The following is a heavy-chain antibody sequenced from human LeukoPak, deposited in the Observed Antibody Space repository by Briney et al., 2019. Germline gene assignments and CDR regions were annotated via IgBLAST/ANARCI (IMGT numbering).Heavy chain of an antibody. CDR3: ARAGYCSATTCQWVPLV. CDR2: VSYSGNT. V-gene: IGHV4-59*01. D-gene: IGHD6-19*01. Sequence: PSETLSLTCTVPGGSISTYYWVWIRQSPGKGLEWIGYVSYSGNTNYNPSLKSRVAISVDTSKNQLSLKLSFMTAADTAVYYCARAGYCSATTCQWVPLVWGQGTTVTVSS. J-gene: IGHJ6*02. CDR1: GGSISTYY.